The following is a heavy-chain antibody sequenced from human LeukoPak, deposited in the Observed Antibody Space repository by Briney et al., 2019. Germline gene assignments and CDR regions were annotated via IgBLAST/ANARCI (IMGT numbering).Heavy chain of an antibody. J-gene: IGHJ4*02. CDR3: ARDSGDPNY. D-gene: IGHD4-17*01. Sequence: GGSLRLSCAASGFTFSSYAMSWVRQAPGKGLEWVSYISSSSSTIYYADSVKGRFTISRDNAKNSLYLQMNSLRAEDTAVYYCARDSGDPNYWGQGTLVTVSS. V-gene: IGHV3-48*04. CDR2: ISSSSSTI. CDR1: GFTFSSYA.